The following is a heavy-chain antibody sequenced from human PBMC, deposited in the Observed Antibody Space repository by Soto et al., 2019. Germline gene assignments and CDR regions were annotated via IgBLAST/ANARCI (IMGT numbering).Heavy chain of an antibody. CDR2: ISAYNGNT. J-gene: IGHJ3*02. CDR3: ARDQVLIVLMVYATAFDI. CDR1: GYTFTSYG. D-gene: IGHD2-8*01. V-gene: IGHV1-18*01. Sequence: QVQLVQSGAEVKKPGASVKVSCKASGYTFTSYGISWVRQAPGQGLEWMGWISAYNGNTNYAQKLQGRVTMTTDTSTSTAYMELRSLRSADTAVYYCARDQVLIVLMVYATAFDIWGQGTMVTVSS.